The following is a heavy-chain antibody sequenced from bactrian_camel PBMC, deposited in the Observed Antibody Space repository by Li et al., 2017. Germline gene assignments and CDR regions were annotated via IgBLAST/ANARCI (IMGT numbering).Heavy chain of an antibody. CDR3: ATVAAGWAFVY. CDR1: DDPTISVYC. Sequence: HVQLVESGGGSVQAGGSLRLSCVASDDPTISVYCMSWYRQAPGKEREVVASIHTATGKTYYADSVRGRATVSQDNAKNMVYLQMNSLKTEDTAVHYCATVAAGWAFVYWGQGTQVTVS. V-gene: IGHV3S1*01. CDR2: IHTATGKT. D-gene: IGHD5*01. J-gene: IGHJ6*01.